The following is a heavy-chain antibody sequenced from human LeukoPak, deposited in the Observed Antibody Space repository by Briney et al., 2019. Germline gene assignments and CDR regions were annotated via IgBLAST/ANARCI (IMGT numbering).Heavy chain of an antibody. CDR2: ISGSGGST. V-gene: IGHV3-23*01. D-gene: IGHD5-18*01. CDR3: ARQLWLDY. CDR1: GLTFSSYV. J-gene: IGHJ4*02. Sequence: PGGSLRLSCAASGLTFSSYVMSWVRQAPGKGLEWVSAISGSGGSTYYADSVKGRFTISRDNSKNTLNLQMNSLRAEDTAVYYCARQLWLDYWGQGTLVTVSS.